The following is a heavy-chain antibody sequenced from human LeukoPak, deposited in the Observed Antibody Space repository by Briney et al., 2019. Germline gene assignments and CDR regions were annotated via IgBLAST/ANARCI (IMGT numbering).Heavy chain of an antibody. V-gene: IGHV3-21*01. D-gene: IGHD1-26*01. J-gene: IGHJ3*01. Sequence: GGSLSLSYAPSGFTFSSYSMNWVRQAPGKGLEWVSSTSSSSSYIYYADSVKGRFTISRDNAKNSLYLQMNSLRAEDTAVYYCARGPYLYSGSFSVLWGQGTMVTVSS. CDR1: GFTFSSYS. CDR2: TSSSSSYI. CDR3: ARGPYLYSGSFSVL.